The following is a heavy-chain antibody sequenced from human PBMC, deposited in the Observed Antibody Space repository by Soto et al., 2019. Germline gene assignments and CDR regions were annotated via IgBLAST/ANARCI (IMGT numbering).Heavy chain of an antibody. V-gene: IGHV4-59*01. CDR3: ARGRGSSSFLDY. CDR1: GGSISSYY. J-gene: IGHJ4*02. CDR2: IYYSGST. D-gene: IGHD6-13*01. Sequence: PSETLSLTCTVSGGSISSYYWSWIRLPPRKGLEWIGYIYYSGSTNYNPSLKSRVTISVDTSKRQFSLKLTSVTAADTAVYYCARGRGSSSFLDYWGQGTLVT.